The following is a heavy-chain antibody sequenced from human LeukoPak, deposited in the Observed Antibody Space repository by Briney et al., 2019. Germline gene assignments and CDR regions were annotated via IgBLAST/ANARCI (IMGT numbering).Heavy chain of an antibody. J-gene: IGHJ3*02. CDR1: GGSISNYY. CDR3: ARRVAFDI. Sequence: SETLSLTCTVSGGSISNYYWSWIRQSPVKGLEWIGFIYYSGSTNYNPSLKSRVTISVDTSKNHFSLRLSSVTAADTAVYYCARRVAFDIWGQGTMVTVSS. CDR2: IYYSGST. V-gene: IGHV4-59*12.